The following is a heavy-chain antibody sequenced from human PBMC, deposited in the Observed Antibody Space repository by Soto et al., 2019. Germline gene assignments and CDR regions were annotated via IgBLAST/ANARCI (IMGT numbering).Heavy chain of an antibody. J-gene: IGHJ3*02. CDR3: ARGQAAMNAAFDI. CDR1: GGSISSYY. D-gene: IGHD5-18*01. V-gene: IGHV4-4*07. CDR2: NYSSGST. Sequence: ETLSLTCNVSGGSISSYYWSWIWQPAGKGLEWIGRNYSSGSTEYNPSLKSQVIMSVDTSTNQFALKLRSVTAADTAVYHCARGQAAMNAAFDIWGQGTMAPVSS.